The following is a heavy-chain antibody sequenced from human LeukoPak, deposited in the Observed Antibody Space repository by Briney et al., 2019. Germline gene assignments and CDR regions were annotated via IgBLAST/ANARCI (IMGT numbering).Heavy chain of an antibody. CDR2: IYLGDSET. Sequence: GESLKISCKGSGYTFTNSWIAWVRQMPGKSLEWMGIIYLGDSETRYSPSFQGQVTISADKSISTAYLQWSSLTAPDTAMYYCARRRGRYSSGWSFDYWGQGTLVTVSS. J-gene: IGHJ4*02. CDR3: ARRRGRYSSGWSFDY. CDR1: GYTFTNSW. D-gene: IGHD6-19*01. V-gene: IGHV5-51*01.